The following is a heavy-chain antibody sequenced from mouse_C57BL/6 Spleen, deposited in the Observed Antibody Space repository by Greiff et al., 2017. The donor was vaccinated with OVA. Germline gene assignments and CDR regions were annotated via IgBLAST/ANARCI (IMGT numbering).Heavy chain of an antibody. Sequence: VQLKQSGPELVKPGASVKMSCKASGYTFTDYNMHWVKQSHGKSLEWIGYINPNNGGTSYNQKFKGKATLTVNKSSSPAYMELLRLTSVDSAVYYRPRAGERAMDYWRQGTSVTVSS. CDR3: PRAGERAMDY. V-gene: IGHV1-22*01. CDR2: INPNNGGT. J-gene: IGHJ4*01. D-gene: IGHD4-1*01. CDR1: GYTFTDYN.